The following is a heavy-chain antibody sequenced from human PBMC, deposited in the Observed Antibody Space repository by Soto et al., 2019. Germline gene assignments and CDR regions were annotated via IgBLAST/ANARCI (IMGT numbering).Heavy chain of an antibody. J-gene: IGHJ5*02. D-gene: IGHD2-2*01. CDR3: ARDTGAYCSSTSCYSGWFDP. Sequence: SVKVSCKASGGTFSSYAISWVRQAPGQGLEWMGGIIPIFGTANYAQKFQGRVTITADESTSTAYMELSSLRSEDTAVYYCARDTGAYCSSTSCYSGWFDPWGQGTLVTVSS. CDR1: GGTFSSYA. V-gene: IGHV1-69*13. CDR2: IIPIFGTA.